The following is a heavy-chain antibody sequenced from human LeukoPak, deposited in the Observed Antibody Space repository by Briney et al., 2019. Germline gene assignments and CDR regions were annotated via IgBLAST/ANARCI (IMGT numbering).Heavy chain of an antibody. CDR1: GYTFTGYY. CDR3: ARKPMVRGVIHAFDI. Sequence: ASVTVSFKSSGYTFTGYYMHWVRQAPGQGLEWMGWINPNSGGTNYAQKFQGRVTMTRDTSISTAYMELSRLRSDDTAVYYCARKPMVRGVIHAFDIWGQGTMVTVSS. V-gene: IGHV1-2*02. J-gene: IGHJ3*02. CDR2: INPNSGGT. D-gene: IGHD3-10*01.